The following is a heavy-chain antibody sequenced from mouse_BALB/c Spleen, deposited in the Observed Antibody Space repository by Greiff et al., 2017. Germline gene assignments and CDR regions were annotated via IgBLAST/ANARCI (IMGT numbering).Heavy chain of an antibody. CDR3: AREITTALMDY. Sequence: VKLQESGAELMKPGASVKISCKATGYTFSSYWIEWVKQRPGHGLEWIGEILPGSGSTNYNEKFKGKATFTADTSSNTAYMQLSSLTSEDSAVYYCAREITTALMDYWGQGTSVTVSS. CDR2: ILPGSGST. V-gene: IGHV1-9*01. D-gene: IGHD1-2*01. CDR1: GYTFSSYW. J-gene: IGHJ4*01.